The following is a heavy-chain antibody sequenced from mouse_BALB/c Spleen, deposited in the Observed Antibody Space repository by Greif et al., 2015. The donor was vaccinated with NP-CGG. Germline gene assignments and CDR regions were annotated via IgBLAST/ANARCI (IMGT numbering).Heavy chain of an antibody. CDR2: INPGSGGT. V-gene: IGHV1-54*01. J-gene: IGHJ3*01. CDR3: ASRYDEAY. Sequence: VQRVESGAELVRPGTSVKGSCKASGYAFTNYLIEWVKQRPGQGLEWIGVINPGSGGTNYNEKFKGKATLTADKSSSAAYMQLSSLTSDCSAVYFCASRYDEAYWGQGTLVTVSA. CDR1: GYAFTNYL. D-gene: IGHD2-14*01.